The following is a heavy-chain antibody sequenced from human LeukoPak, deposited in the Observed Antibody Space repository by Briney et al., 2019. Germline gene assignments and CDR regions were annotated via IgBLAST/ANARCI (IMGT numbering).Heavy chain of an antibody. Sequence: GGSLRLSCAASGFTFSSYAMSWVRQAPGKGLEWVSYISSSGSTLYYADSVKGRFTISRDNAKNSLYLQMSSLRAEDTAVYYCARAGLRGDYDGDYYGMDVWGQGTTVTVSS. CDR3: ARAGLRGDYDGDYYGMDV. CDR1: GFTFSSYA. J-gene: IGHJ6*02. V-gene: IGHV3-48*04. D-gene: IGHD4-17*01. CDR2: ISSSGSTL.